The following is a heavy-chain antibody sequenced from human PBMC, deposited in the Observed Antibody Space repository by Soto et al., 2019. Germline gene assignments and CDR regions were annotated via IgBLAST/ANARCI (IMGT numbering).Heavy chain of an antibody. D-gene: IGHD6-19*01. CDR1: GASITTYY. Sequence: SDTLSLTCHVSGASITTYYWNSIRQARAKGLEWIGNVYHTGRTAYNYSPRSRVRLSVEPSKHQVSFTMNCAAGADAAVSYCPRRLFCSGWPFDSWGRGALVTFS. CDR2: VYHTGRT. J-gene: IGHJ4*02. CDR3: PRRLFCSGWPFDS. V-gene: IGHV4-59*13.